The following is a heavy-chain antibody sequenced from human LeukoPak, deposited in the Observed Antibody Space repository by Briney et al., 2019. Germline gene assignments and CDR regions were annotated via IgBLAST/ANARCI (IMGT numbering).Heavy chain of an antibody. J-gene: IGHJ5*02. CDR1: GYTFTSYG. CDR2: MNPNSGNT. CDR3: ARGPLWQQLGRFDP. V-gene: IGHV1-8*02. Sequence: GASVKVSCKASGYTFTSYGISWVRQATGQGLEWMGWMNPNSGNTGYAQKFQGRVTMTRNTSISTAYMELSSLRSEDTAVYYCARGPLWQQLGRFDPWGQGTLVTVSS. D-gene: IGHD6-13*01.